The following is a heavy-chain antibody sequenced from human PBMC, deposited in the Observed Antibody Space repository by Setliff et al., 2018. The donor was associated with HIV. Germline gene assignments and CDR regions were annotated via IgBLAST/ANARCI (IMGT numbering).Heavy chain of an antibody. V-gene: IGHV1-18*01. CDR1: GYTFTSYG. CDR3: ASVSSSGYSSAFDI. CDR2: ISAYNGNT. J-gene: IGHJ3*02. D-gene: IGHD3-22*01. Sequence: ASVKVSCKSSGYTFTSYGISWVRQAPGQGLEWMGWISAYNGNTNYAQKLQGRVTMTTDTSTSTAYMELRSLRSDDTAVYYCASVSSSGYSSAFDIWGQGTMVTVSS.